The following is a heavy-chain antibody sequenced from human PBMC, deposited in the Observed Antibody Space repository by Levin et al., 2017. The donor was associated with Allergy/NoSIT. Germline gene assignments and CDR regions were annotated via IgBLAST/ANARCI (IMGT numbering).Heavy chain of an antibody. V-gene: IGHV3-48*01. Sequence: GGSLRLSCAASGFTIDSFGMNWVRQAPGKGLEWISYFSGAGLTIFFADSVKGRFSMSRDNGKNSLYLEMNSLRAEDTGVYYCARGTGYATSSWGQGTPVTVS. CDR1: GFTIDSFG. CDR2: FSGAGLTI. CDR3: ARGTGYATSS. D-gene: IGHD2-2*01. J-gene: IGHJ5*02.